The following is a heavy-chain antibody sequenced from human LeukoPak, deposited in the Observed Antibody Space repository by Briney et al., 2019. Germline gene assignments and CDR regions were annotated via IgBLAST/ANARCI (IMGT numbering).Heavy chain of an antibody. V-gene: IGHV3-33*08. CDR3: ARDFKRMAAAGPFDY. J-gene: IGHJ4*02. CDR2: IWYDGSNK. Sequence: GGSLRLSCAASGFTFSSYGMHWVRQAPGKGLXXXXXIWYDGSNKYYADSVKGRFTISRDNSKNTLYLQMNSLRAEDTAVYYCARDFKRMAAAGPFDYWGQGTLVTVSS. CDR1: GFTFSSYG. D-gene: IGHD6-13*01.